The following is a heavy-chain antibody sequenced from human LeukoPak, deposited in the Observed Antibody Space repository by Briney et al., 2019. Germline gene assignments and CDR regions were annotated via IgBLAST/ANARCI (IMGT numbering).Heavy chain of an antibody. Sequence: GGSLRLSCEASGFTFGSHAMYWVRQAPGKGLEGAAGIFGSGGSPHYADSVKGRFTISRDNPRNTVYLQINSLRDDDTAVYYCGKTTVGYSSGQKPAWPVDFWGQGTLVTVSS. J-gene: IGHJ4*02. V-gene: IGHV3-23*01. CDR3: GKTTVGYSSGQKPAWPVDF. D-gene: IGHD5-18*01. CDR2: IFGSGGSP. CDR1: GFTFGSHA.